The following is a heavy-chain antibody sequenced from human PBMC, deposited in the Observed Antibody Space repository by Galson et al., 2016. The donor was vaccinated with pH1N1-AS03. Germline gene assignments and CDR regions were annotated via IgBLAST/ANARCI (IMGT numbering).Heavy chain of an antibody. Sequence: SVKVSCKASGYTFTSYAMHWVRQAPGQGLEWMGWINAGNGNTTYSQSFQGRVTITRDTSASKAYMELSILRSEDTAVYYCARGRGSYGMDVWGQGTTVTVTS. D-gene: IGHD1-26*01. CDR3: ARGRGSYGMDV. CDR2: INAGNGNT. J-gene: IGHJ6*02. CDR1: GYTFTSYA. V-gene: IGHV1-3*01.